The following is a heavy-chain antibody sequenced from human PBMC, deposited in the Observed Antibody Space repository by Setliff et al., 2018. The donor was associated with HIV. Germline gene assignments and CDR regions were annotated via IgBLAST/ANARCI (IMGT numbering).Heavy chain of an antibody. CDR1: GYRFTTEW. CDR3: ARLRHNRPWLVVNSPLDS. Sequence: PGESLKISCKGSGYRFTTEWIGWVRQIPGKGLEWMGIIYTGDSDTRYSPSFQGQVTISAHKSISTAYLQWNNLKASDTALYYCARLRHNRPWLVVNSPLDSWGQGTLVTVSS. V-gene: IGHV5-51*01. J-gene: IGHJ4*02. CDR2: IYTGDSDT. D-gene: IGHD6-19*01.